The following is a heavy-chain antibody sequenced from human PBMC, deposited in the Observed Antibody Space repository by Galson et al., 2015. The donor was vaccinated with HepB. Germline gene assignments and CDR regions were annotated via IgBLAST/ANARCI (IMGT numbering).Heavy chain of an antibody. Sequence: SLRLSCAASGFTFSSYGMHWVRQAPGKGLEWVAVISYDGSNKYYADSVKGRFTISRDNSKNTLYLQMNSLRAEDTAVYYCAKDKDQLLSGAFDYWGQGTLVTVSS. CDR2: ISYDGSNK. D-gene: IGHD2-2*01. CDR1: GFTFSSYG. CDR3: AKDKDQLLSGAFDY. V-gene: IGHV3-30*18. J-gene: IGHJ4*02.